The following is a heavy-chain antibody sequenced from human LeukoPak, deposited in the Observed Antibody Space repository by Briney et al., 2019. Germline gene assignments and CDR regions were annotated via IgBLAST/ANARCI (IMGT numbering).Heavy chain of an antibody. J-gene: IGHJ5*02. CDR3: ARDHLRVRGAAAGTLDWFDP. V-gene: IGHV4-59*01. Sequence: SETLSLTCTVSGHSISSYYWSWIRQPPGKGLEWIGFIYYSGSTNYNPSLKSRVTISVDTSKNQFSLKLNSVTAADTAVYYRARDHLRVRGAAAGTLDWFDPWGQGTLVTVSS. CDR2: IYYSGST. CDR1: GHSISSYY. D-gene: IGHD6-13*01.